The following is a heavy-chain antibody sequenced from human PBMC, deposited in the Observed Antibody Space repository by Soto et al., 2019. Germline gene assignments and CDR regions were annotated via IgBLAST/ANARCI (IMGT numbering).Heavy chain of an antibody. D-gene: IGHD2-15*01. CDR1: GFTFRNYA. CDR3: ARGYCSAVGCYVHYYYGFDV. Sequence: GGSLRPSCAAAGFTFRNYAMNWVRQAPGKGLELVSSISSNGGSAYYADSVKGRFTISRDNSKNTLYLQMNSLRADDTAVYYCARGYCSAVGCYVHYYYGFDVWGQGTTVTVSS. V-gene: IGHV3-23*01. CDR2: ISSNGGSA. J-gene: IGHJ6*02.